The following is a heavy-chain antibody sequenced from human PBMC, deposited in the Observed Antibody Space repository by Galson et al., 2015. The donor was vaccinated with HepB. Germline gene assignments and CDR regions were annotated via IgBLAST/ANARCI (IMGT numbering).Heavy chain of an antibody. D-gene: IGHD3-10*01. CDR2: ISYDGSNK. CDR1: GFTFSSYA. CDR3: ARGISYGSGSYDY. V-gene: IGHV3-30-3*01. J-gene: IGHJ4*02. Sequence: SLRLSCAASGFTFSSYAMHWVRQAPGKGLEWVAVISYDGSNKYYADSVKGRFTISRDNSKNTLYLQMNSLRAEDTAVYYCARGISYGSGSYDYWGQGTLVTVSS.